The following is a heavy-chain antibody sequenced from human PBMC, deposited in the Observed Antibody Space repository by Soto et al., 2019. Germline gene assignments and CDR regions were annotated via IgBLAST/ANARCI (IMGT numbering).Heavy chain of an antibody. Sequence: ASVKVSCKASGYTFTSYDINWVRQATGQGLEWMGWMNPNSGNTGYAQKYQGRVTMTRNTSISTAYMELSSLRSEDTAVYYCARYIVVVPAAMQYYYYYYMDVWGKGTTVTVS. CDR2: MNPNSGNT. V-gene: IGHV1-8*01. CDR1: GYTFTSYD. J-gene: IGHJ6*03. CDR3: ARYIVVVPAAMQYYYYYYMDV. D-gene: IGHD2-2*01.